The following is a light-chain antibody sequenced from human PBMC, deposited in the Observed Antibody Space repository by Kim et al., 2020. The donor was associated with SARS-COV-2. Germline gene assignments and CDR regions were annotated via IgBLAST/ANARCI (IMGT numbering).Light chain of an antibody. V-gene: IGKV3-20*01. J-gene: IGKJ5*01. CDR2: GTS. Sequence: VSPCARATRTCRASQSVPTSLTRYKPRPGQAPRLLIRGTSGMSTGIPDRCRGSGSGTTFNVIISKLEPMDFAVYYCQQYDNNTSTIGQKTRLEI. CDR1: QSVPTS. CDR3: QQYDNNTST.